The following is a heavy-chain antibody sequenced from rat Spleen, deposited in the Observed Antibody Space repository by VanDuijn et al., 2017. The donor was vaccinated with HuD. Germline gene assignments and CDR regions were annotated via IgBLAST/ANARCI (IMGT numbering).Heavy chain of an antibody. V-gene: IGHV5-31*01. Sequence: EVQLLESGGGLVQPGRSLKLSCVASGFTFNNYWMTWIRQGPGKGLEWVASTTNTGDSTYYPDSVKGRFTISRDNAKSTLYLQMNSLRSEDMATYYCVRQGYLRDWYFDFWGPGTMVTVSS. CDR1: GFTFNNYW. CDR3: VRQGYLRDWYFDF. D-gene: IGHD2-5*01. CDR2: TTNTGDST. J-gene: IGHJ1*01.